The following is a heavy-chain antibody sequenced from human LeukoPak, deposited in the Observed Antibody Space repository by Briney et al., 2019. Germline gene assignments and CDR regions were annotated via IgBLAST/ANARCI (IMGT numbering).Heavy chain of an antibody. D-gene: IGHD3-10*01. CDR3: AKSVYHSGNY. J-gene: IGHJ4*02. Sequence: TGGSLRLSCAASGFTISTYGMSWVLQAPGKGLEWVSSISGGTTYYAYSVKGRFTISRDNSKHTVSLQMNSLRAEDTAVYYCAKSVYHSGNYWGQGTLVTVAS. CDR1: GFTISTYG. V-gene: IGHV3-23*01. CDR2: ISGGTT.